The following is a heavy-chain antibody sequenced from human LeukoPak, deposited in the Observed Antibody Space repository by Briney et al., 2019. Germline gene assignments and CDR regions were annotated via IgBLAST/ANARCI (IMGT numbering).Heavy chain of an antibody. Sequence: TGGSLRLSCAASGFTFSSYSMNWVRQAPGKGLEWVSYISSSSSTIYYADSVKGRFTISRDNSKNTLYLQMNSLRAEDTAVYYCARDPPHGSWMWWPTATVLDYWGQGTLVTASS. CDR3: ARDPPHGSWMWWPTATVLDY. D-gene: IGHD2-21*01. V-gene: IGHV3-48*01. CDR1: GFTFSSYS. J-gene: IGHJ4*02. CDR2: ISSSSSTI.